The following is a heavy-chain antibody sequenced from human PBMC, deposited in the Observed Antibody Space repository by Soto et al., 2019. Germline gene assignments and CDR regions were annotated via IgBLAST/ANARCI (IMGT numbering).Heavy chain of an antibody. CDR2: INHSGNT. Sequence: SETLSLTCVVYGGSFSGYYWSWIRQPPGKGLEWIGEINHSGNTNYNPSLKSRVTISVDTSKNQFSLNLSSVTAADTAVYYCARLRFGTKDFDYWGQGTLVTVSS. D-gene: IGHD3-10*01. CDR3: ARLRFGTKDFDY. J-gene: IGHJ4*02. V-gene: IGHV4-34*01. CDR1: GGSFSGYY.